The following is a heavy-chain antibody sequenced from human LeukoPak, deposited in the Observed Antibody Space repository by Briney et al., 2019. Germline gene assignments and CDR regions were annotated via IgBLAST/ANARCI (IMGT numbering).Heavy chain of an antibody. CDR2: INPNSGGT. CDR3: ARDLYDSSGTDAFDI. V-gene: IGHV1-2*02. CDR1: GYTFTGYY. Sequence: ASVKVSCKASGYTFTGYYMHWVRQAPGQGLEWMGWINPNSGGTNYAQKFQGRVTMTRDTSISTAYMELCRLRSDDTAVYYCARDLYDSSGTDAFDIWGQGTMVTVSS. D-gene: IGHD3-22*01. J-gene: IGHJ3*02.